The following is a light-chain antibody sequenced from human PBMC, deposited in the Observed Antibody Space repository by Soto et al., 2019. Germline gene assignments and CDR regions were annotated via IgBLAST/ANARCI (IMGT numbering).Light chain of an antibody. V-gene: IGLV1-47*02. J-gene: IGLJ2*01. CDR2: SNN. Sequence: QSVLTQPPSASGTPGQRVTISCSGSSSNIGSNYVYWYQQLPGTAPKLLIYSNNQRPSGVPDRFSGSKSGTSASLAISGLRSEDEADYYCAAWDDSLSALLFGGGTKVTVL. CDR1: SSNIGSNY. CDR3: AAWDDSLSALL.